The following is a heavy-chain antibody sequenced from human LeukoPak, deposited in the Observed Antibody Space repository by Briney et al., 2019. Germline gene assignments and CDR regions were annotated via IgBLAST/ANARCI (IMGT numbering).Heavy chain of an antibody. V-gene: IGHV3-53*01. CDR2: FYSGGNT. Sequence: PGGSLRLSCVVSGFTVSDNYMSWVRQAPGKGLEWVSAFYSGGNTYYTGSAKGRFIISRDSSKNTLYLQMNNLRPEDTAMYYCAKLPSSGWLDYWGQGTLVTVSS. J-gene: IGHJ4*02. D-gene: IGHD6-19*01. CDR1: GFTVSDNY. CDR3: AKLPSSGWLDY.